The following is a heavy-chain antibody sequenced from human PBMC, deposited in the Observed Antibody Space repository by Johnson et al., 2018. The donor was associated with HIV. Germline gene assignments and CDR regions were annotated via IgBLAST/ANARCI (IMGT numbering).Heavy chain of an antibody. Sequence: VESGGGVVRPGGALRLSCAASGFTVDDDALSWVRQVPGKGLEWGSGINYNGGSTGYADPVRDRFSISRDNAKNSRYLQMDSLRAEDTAMYYCARAKDAAYPYDAFDVWGHGTMVIVSA. J-gene: IGHJ3*01. CDR3: ARAKDAAYPYDAFDV. D-gene: IGHD2-15*01. CDR2: INYNGGST. V-gene: IGHV3-20*04. CDR1: GFTVDDDA.